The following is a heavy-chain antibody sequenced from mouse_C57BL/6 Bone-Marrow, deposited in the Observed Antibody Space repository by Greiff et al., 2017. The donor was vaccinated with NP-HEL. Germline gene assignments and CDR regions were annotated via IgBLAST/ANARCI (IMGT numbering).Heavy chain of an antibody. CDR2: ISSGSSTI. J-gene: IGHJ4*01. D-gene: IGHD1-1*01. V-gene: IGHV5-17*01. CDR3: ARRVRFYAMDY. Sequence: EVKVVESGGGLVKPGGSLKLSCAASGFTFSDYGMHWVRQAPEKGLEWVAYISSGSSTIYYVDTVKGRFTISRDNAKNTLFLQMTSLRSEDTAMYYCARRVRFYAMDYWGQGTSVTVSS. CDR1: GFTFSDYG.